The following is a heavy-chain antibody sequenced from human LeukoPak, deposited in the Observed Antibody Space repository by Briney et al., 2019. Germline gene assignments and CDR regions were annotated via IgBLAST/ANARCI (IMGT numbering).Heavy chain of an antibody. CDR1: GFSFGDYA. Sequence: LRLSCTASGFSFGDYAVSWVRQPPGKGLEWIGEINHSGSTNYNPSLKSRVTISVDTSKNQFSLKLSSVTAADTAVYYCARGFVRIGLDPIAARPPYFDYWGQGTLVTVSS. CDR2: INHSGST. J-gene: IGHJ4*02. D-gene: IGHD6-6*01. V-gene: IGHV4-34*01. CDR3: ARGFVRIGLDPIAARPPYFDY.